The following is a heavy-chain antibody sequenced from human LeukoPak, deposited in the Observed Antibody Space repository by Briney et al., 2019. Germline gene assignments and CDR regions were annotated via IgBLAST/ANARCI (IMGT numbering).Heavy chain of an antibody. J-gene: IGHJ6*03. CDR3: AKHATRTPQLLYNMDV. CDR2: IIETGNT. V-gene: IGHV4-34*10. D-gene: IGHD6-6*01. CDR1: GGSFSSYS. Sequence: SETLSLTCGVFGGSFSSYSWTWTWIRQTPGQGLEWIGEIIETGNTHYNPSLKSRVSMSLDTSENQFSLKLTSVTAADTAVYYCAKHATRTPQLLYNMDVWGKGTTVTVSS.